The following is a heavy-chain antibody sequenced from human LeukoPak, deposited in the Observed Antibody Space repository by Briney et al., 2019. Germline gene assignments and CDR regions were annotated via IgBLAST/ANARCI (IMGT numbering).Heavy chain of an antibody. CDR3: AGHHPRNTVDF. CDR2: IYISGST. D-gene: IGHD2/OR15-2a*01. CDR1: GGSISSYY. J-gene: IGHJ4*02. Sequence: SETLSLTCTVSGGSISSYYWSWIRQPAGKGLEWIGRIYISGSTNYNPSLKSRVTMSVDTSKNQFSLKLSSVTAADTAVYYCAGHHPRNTVDFWGQGTLVTVSS. V-gene: IGHV4-4*07.